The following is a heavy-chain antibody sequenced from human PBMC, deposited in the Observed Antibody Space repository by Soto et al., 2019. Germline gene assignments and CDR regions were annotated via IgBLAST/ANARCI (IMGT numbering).Heavy chain of an antibody. Sequence: SETLSLTCTVSGISINSTNYYWGWIRQPPGKGLEWIGSILYSGTTYFNPSLKSRVTLSVDTSKSQFSLKLTSLTAADTSVYYCARDVVGLTHFDYWGQGILVTVPQ. CDR1: GISINSTNYY. J-gene: IGHJ4*02. CDR2: ILYSGTT. V-gene: IGHV4-39*02. CDR3: ARDVVGLTHFDY. D-gene: IGHD2-21*01.